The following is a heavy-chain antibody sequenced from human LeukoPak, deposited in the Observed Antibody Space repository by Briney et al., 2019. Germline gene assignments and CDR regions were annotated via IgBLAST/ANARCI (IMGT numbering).Heavy chain of an antibody. V-gene: IGHV4-38-2*02. CDR1: GYSISSGYY. CDR2: ISSSGST. D-gene: IGHD5-12*01. J-gene: IGHJ4*02. CDR3: ARSGSGYLRYYFDY. Sequence: SETLSLTCTVSGYSISSGYYWGWIRPPPGKGLEWIGRISSSGSTNYNPSLKSRVTISVDTSKNQFSLKLSSVTAADTAVYYCARSGSGYLRYYFDYWGQGTLVTVSS.